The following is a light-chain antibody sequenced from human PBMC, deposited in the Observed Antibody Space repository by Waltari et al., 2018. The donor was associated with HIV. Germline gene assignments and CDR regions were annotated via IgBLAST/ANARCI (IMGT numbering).Light chain of an antibody. Sequence: DIQLTQSPTSLSASVGDRLTITCRASQSISTYLNWYQQKPGKAPKLLIYAASYLQSGVPSRFSGSGSGTDFTLTITVLQPEDFATYHCQQTYTNMWTFGQGTKVEIK. V-gene: IGKV1-39*01. J-gene: IGKJ1*01. CDR1: QSISTY. CDR2: AAS. CDR3: QQTYTNMWT.